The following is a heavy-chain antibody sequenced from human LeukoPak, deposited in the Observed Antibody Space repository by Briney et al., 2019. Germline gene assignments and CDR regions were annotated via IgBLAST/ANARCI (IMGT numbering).Heavy chain of an antibody. V-gene: IGHV4-39*01. CDR3: ARSCGSTSCYRY. CDR2: MYYSGST. Sequence: SETLSLTCNVSGGAVTGSTYYWAWIRQPPGKGLEWIGSMYYSGSTYFNPSLKSRVTISVDTSKNQFSLKLSSVTAADTAVYYCARSCGSTSCYRYWGQGTLVTVSS. D-gene: IGHD2-2*01. CDR1: GGAVTGSTYY. J-gene: IGHJ4*02.